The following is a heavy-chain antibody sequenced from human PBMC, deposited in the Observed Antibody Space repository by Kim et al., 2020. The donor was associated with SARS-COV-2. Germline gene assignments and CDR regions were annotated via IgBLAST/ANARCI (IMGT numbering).Heavy chain of an antibody. V-gene: IGHV4-31*03. CDR1: GGSISSGGYY. CDR2: IYYSGST. Sequence: SETLSLTCTVSGGSISSGGYYWSWIRQHPGKGLEWIGYIYYSGSTYYNPSLKSRVTISVDTSRNQFSLKLSSVTAADTAVYYCARAPITMIVVVQAFDIWGQWTMVTVSS. CDR3: ARAPITMIVVVQAFDI. J-gene: IGHJ3*02. D-gene: IGHD3-22*01.